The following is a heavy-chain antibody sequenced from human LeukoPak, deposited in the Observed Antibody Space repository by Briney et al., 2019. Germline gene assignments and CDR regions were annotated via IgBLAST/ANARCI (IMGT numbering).Heavy chain of an antibody. J-gene: IGHJ4*02. Sequence: GGSLRLSCTASGFSFSGHWMHWARRLPGKGLVWVSRISPTGSTTSYADSVKGRFTVSRDNAKNTLYLQVNNLRAEDTAVYYCARGPNSNWSGLDFWGQGTLLTVSS. V-gene: IGHV3-74*01. CDR1: GFSFSGHW. D-gene: IGHD6-6*01. CDR3: ARGPNSNWSGLDF. CDR2: ISPTGSTT.